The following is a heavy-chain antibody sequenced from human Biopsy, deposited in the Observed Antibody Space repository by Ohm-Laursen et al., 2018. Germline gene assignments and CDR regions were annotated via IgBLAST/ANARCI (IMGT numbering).Heavy chain of an antibody. J-gene: IGHJ4*02. V-gene: IGHV1-2*02. D-gene: IGHD2-8*01. CDR3: ARDPLNGHKHFDY. CDR1: SYTFTDYN. Sequence: SVKVSCNASSYTFTDYNIHWMRQAPGQGLEWLGYINCKTGATNYAQKFQGTVTMTRDTSISTAYLALGSLRSADTAIYYCARDPLNGHKHFDYWGQGSLVTISS. CDR2: INCKTGAT.